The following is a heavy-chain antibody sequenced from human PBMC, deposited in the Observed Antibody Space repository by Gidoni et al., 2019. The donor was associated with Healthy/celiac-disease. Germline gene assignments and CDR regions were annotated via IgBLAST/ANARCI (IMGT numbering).Heavy chain of an antibody. V-gene: IGHV1-8*01. CDR3: AMVPASYGDYGGGWFDP. CDR1: GYTFTSYD. Sequence: QVQLVQSGAEGKKPGASVKVSCKASGYTFTSYDINWVRQATGQGLEWMGWMNPNSGNTGYAQKFQGRVTMTRNTSISTAYMELSSLRSEDTAVYYCAMVPASYGDYGGGWFDPWGQGTLVTVSS. D-gene: IGHD4-17*01. J-gene: IGHJ5*02. CDR2: MNPNSGNT.